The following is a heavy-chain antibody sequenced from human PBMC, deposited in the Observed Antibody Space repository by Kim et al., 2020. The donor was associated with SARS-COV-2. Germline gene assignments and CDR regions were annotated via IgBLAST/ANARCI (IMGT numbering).Heavy chain of an antibody. CDR2: INAGNGNT. J-gene: IGHJ5*02. D-gene: IGHD6-13*01. V-gene: IGHV1-3*01. CDR3: ARGGSSWYYGRNWFDP. CDR1: GYTFTSYA. Sequence: ASVKVSCKASGYTFTSYAMHWVRQAPGQRLEWMGWINAGNGNTKYSQKFQGRVTITRDTSASTAYMELSSLRSEDTAVYYCARGGSSWYYGRNWFDPWGQGTLVTVSS.